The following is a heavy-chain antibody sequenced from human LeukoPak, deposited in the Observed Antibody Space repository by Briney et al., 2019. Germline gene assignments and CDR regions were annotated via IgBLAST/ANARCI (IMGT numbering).Heavy chain of an antibody. J-gene: IGHJ4*02. D-gene: IGHD4-17*01. CDR1: GFTFNTCA. CDR3: ARGRVSGDYVRDFDY. CDR2: ISSSGGTI. Sequence: HTGGSLRLSCAASGFTFNTCAMNWVRQAPGKGLEWVSYISSSGGTIYYADSVRGRFTISRDSAKNSLYLQMSSLRGEDTAFYYCARGRVSGDYVRDFDYWGQGTLVTVFS. V-gene: IGHV3-48*03.